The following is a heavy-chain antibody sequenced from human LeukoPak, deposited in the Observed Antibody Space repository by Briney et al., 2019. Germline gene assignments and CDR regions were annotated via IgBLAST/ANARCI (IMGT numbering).Heavy chain of an antibody. CDR3: AKDLGRYRNNYFDY. Sequence: GGSLRLSCAASGFTFNSYAMSWVDQAPEKGLEWVATISGSGGGTYYADSVKGRFTISRDDSKNTLYLQMNSLRAEDTAVYYCAKDLGRYRNNYFDYWGQGTLVTVSS. D-gene: IGHD1-26*01. CDR1: GFTFNSYA. J-gene: IGHJ4*02. CDR2: ISGSGGGT. V-gene: IGHV3-23*01.